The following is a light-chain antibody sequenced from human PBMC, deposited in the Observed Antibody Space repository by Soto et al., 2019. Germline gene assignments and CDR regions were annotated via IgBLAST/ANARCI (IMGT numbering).Light chain of an antibody. Sequence: DIQMTQSPSTLSASVGDRVTITCRASQSISSWLAWYQQKPGTAPKLLIYKASSLQSGVPSRFRGSGSGTEFTLTISSLQPDDFATYYCQQYSSYPSTFGQGTKLEIK. CDR1: QSISSW. V-gene: IGKV1-5*03. CDR3: QQYSSYPST. CDR2: KAS. J-gene: IGKJ2*01.